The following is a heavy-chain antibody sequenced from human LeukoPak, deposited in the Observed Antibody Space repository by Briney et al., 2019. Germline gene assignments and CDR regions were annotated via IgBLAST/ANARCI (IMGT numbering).Heavy chain of an antibody. D-gene: IGHD1-20*01. CDR3: ATGSGPHWYNWNYFDY. J-gene: IGHJ4*02. CDR1: GGSISSYY. Sequence: SETLSLTCTVSGGSISSYYWSWIRQPPGKGLEWIGYIYTSGSTNYNPSLKSRVTISVDTSKNQFSLKLSSVTAADTAVYYCATGSGPHWYNWNYFDYWGQGTLVTVSS. CDR2: IYTSGST. V-gene: IGHV4-4*09.